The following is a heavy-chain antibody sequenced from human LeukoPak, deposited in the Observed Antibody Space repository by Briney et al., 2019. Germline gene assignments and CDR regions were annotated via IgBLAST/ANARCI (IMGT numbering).Heavy chain of an antibody. D-gene: IGHD5-18*01. Sequence: PSETLSLTCTVSGCSISSSSYYWGWIRQPPGKGLEWFGSIYYSGSTYYNPSLNSRVTISVNTSKNQFSLKLSSVTAADTAVYYCASVDTAMVPGYWGQGTLVTVSS. CDR3: ASVDTAMVPGY. J-gene: IGHJ4*02. CDR1: GCSISSSSYY. CDR2: IYYSGST. V-gene: IGHV4-39*01.